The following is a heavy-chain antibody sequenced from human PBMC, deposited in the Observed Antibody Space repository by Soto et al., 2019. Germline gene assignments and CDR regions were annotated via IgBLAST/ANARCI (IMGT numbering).Heavy chain of an antibody. J-gene: IGHJ6*02. CDR1: GYRFETYA. Sequence: QVQLVQSGAGVKKPGASVKVSCKASGYRFETYAMTWVRQAPGQGLEWMGWISAYSVDTYSAQKCQDRHTMTKDTATGTAYMELRSLTSDDTAVYYCARGHGAIRGALDVWGQGTTVTVSS. V-gene: IGHV1-18*01. CDR3: ARGHGAIRGALDV. CDR2: ISAYSVDT. D-gene: IGHD1-26*01.